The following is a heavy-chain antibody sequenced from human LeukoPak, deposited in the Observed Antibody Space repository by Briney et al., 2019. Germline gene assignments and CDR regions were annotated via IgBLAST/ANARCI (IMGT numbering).Heavy chain of an antibody. CDR2: IYSGGST. D-gene: IGHD4-17*01. CDR1: GFTVSSNY. V-gene: IGHV3-53*01. CDR3: AKAFYYGDYTPGDY. Sequence: GGSLRLSCAASGFTVSSNYMSWVRQAPGKGLEWVSVIYSGGSTYYADSVKGRFTISRDNSKNTLYLQMNSLRAEDTAVYYCAKAFYYGDYTPGDYWGQGTLVTVSS. J-gene: IGHJ4*02.